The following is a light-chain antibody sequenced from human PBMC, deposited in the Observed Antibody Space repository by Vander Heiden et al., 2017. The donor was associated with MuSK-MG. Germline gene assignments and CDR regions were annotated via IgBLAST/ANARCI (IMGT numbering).Light chain of an antibody. Sequence: QSALTQPASVSGSPGQSITISCTGTSSAVGSYDLVSWFQHHPGKAPKLIIYEINKRPSGVSNRFSGSKSGTTASLTISGLQPDDEAYYYCCSYAGSMVFGGGTKLTVL. V-gene: IGLV2-23*02. CDR1: SSAVGSYDL. J-gene: IGLJ3*02. CDR3: CSYAGSMV. CDR2: EIN.